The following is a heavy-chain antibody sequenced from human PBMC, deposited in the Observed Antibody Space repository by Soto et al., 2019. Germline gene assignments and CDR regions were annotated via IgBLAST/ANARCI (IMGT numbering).Heavy chain of an antibody. V-gene: IGHV4-39*01. D-gene: IGHD3-16*01. CDR3: ASRFGYYYYYGMDV. J-gene: IGHJ6*02. Sequence: SETLSLTCTVSGGSISSSSYYWGWIRQPPGKGLEWIGSIYYSGSTYYNPSLKSRVTISVDTSKNQFSLKLSSVTAADTAVYYCASRFGYYYYYGMDVWGQGTTVT. CDR2: IYYSGST. CDR1: GGSISSSSYY.